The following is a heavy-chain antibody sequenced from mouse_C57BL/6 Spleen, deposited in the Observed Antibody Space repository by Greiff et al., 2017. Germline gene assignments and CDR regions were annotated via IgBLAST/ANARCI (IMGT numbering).Heavy chain of an antibody. D-gene: IGHD1-1*01. CDR2: INPNNGGT. Sequence: VQLQQSGPELVKPGASVKMSCKASGYTFTDYNMHWVKQSHGKSLEWIGYINPNNGGTSYNQKFKGKATLTVNKSSRTAYMELRSLTSEDSAVYYCASPSTVVATPFAYWGQGTLVTVSA. V-gene: IGHV1-22*01. CDR1: GYTFTDYN. CDR3: ASPSTVVATPFAY. J-gene: IGHJ3*01.